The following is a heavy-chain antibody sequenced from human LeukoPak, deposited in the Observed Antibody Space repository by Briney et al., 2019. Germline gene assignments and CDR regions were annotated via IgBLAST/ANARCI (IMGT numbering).Heavy chain of an antibody. CDR2: IYHSGST. J-gene: IGHJ4*02. CDR3: ARQGNTTSLFDY. Sequence: SESLSLTCAVYGGSFSDYYWSWIRQPPGKGLEWIGEIYHSGSTKYNPSLKSRVTMSVDTSKNQFSLKLSSVTAADTAVYYCARQGNTTSLFDYWGQGTLVTVSS. CDR1: GGSFSDYY. V-gene: IGHV4-34*01. D-gene: IGHD1-14*01.